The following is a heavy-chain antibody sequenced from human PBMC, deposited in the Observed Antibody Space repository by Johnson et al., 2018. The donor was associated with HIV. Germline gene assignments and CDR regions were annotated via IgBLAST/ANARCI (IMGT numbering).Heavy chain of an antibody. CDR1: GFAFSSYA. D-gene: IGHD2-15*01. J-gene: IGHJ3*02. V-gene: IGHV3-30-3*01. CDR3: HVVVAADQTNYHDAFDI. CDR2: ISYDGSI. Sequence: QVQLVESGGGVVQPGRSLRLSCATSGFAFSSYAVHWVRQAPGKGLEWVAVISYDGSIGYADSVQGRFTISRDNAKNSLYLQMNSLRADDTALYYCHVVVAADQTNYHDAFDIWGQGTMVTVSS.